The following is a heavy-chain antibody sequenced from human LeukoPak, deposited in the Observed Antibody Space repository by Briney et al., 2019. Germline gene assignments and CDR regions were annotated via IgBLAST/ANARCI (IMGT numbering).Heavy chain of an antibody. J-gene: IGHJ4*02. CDR2: IYYDGSNN. CDR3: ANYNGGYSGSSDY. CDR1: GFTFNNYG. V-gene: IGHV3-33*08. D-gene: IGHD5-12*01. Sequence: AGSLRLSCAASGFTFNNYGMHWVRQAPGKGLEWVAVIYYDGSNNYYADSTNGRSTIFRDNTKQTSYLQMNSLRAETTVVYYCANYNGGYSGSSDYWGQGTLVTVSS.